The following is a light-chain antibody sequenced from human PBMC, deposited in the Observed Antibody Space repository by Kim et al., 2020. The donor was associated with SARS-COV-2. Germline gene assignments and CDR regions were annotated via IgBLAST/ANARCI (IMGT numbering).Light chain of an antibody. CDR3: CSYAGSWV. Sequence: QSALTQPRSVSGSPGQSVTISCTGTSSDVGGYNYVSWYQQHPGKAPKLMIYDVSKRPSGVPERFCGSKSGNTDSLTISGLQAGDEADYYCCSYAGSWVFGGGTHLTVL. CDR2: DVS. J-gene: IGLJ3*02. CDR1: SSDVGGYNY. V-gene: IGLV2-11*01.